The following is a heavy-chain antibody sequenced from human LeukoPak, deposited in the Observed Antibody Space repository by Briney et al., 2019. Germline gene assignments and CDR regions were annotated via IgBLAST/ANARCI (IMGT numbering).Heavy chain of an antibody. CDR1: GGTFSNYA. V-gene: IGHV1-69*13. CDR2: IITNYGTT. D-gene: IGHD6-19*01. J-gene: IGHJ4*02. CDR3: ASPGYSSGWEFDY. Sequence: SVTVSCKASGGTFSNYATSWVRQAPGQGLEWMGGIITNYGTTNYAQKFQGRVTITADESTSTAYMELSSLRSEDTAVYYCASPGYSSGWEFDYWGQGTLVTVSS.